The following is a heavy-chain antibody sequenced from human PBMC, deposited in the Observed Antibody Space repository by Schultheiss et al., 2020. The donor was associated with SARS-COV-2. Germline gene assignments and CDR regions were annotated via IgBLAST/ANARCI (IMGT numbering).Heavy chain of an antibody. CDR3: ASIEGGGYPRNAFDI. V-gene: IGHV3-33*08. CDR2: IWYDGSNK. Sequence: GRSLRLSCAASGFTFSSYGMHWVRQAPGKGLEWVAVIWYDGSNKYYADSVKGRFTISRDNSKNTLYLQMNSLRAEDTAVYYCASIEGGGYPRNAFDIWGQGTMVTVSS. D-gene: IGHD5-12*01. J-gene: IGHJ3*02. CDR1: GFTFSSYG.